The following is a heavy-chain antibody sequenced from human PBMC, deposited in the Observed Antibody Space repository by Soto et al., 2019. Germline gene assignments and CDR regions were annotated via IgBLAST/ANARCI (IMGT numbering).Heavy chain of an antibody. CDR1: GFTVGSNY. CDR2: IYSEGTP. Sequence: EVQLVESGGGLTQPGVSLRLSCAASGFTVGSNYMSWVRQAPGKGLEWVSVIYSEGTPYYADSVKGRFTISTENSNNTLYLHMNNLRAEDTAVYYCARSTYYDILTGSYYYYAMDVWGQVTTVTVSS. V-gene: IGHV3-53*01. D-gene: IGHD3-9*01. J-gene: IGHJ6*02. CDR3: ARSTYYDILTGSYYYYAMDV.